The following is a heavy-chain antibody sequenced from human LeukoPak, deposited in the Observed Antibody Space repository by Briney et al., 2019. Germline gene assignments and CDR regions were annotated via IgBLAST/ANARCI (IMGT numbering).Heavy chain of an antibody. CDR1: GYTFIGYY. V-gene: IGHV1-2*02. D-gene: IGHD6-6*01. J-gene: IGHJ3*02. CDR3: ARDRVIITARFTLDAFDI. CDR2: INPNSGDT. Sequence: ASVKVSCKASGYTFIGYYIHWVRQAPGQGLEWMGWINPNSGDTNYAQNFQGRVTTTRDTSINTAYMELSGLISDDTAVYYCARDRVIITARFTLDAFDIWGQGTMVSVSS.